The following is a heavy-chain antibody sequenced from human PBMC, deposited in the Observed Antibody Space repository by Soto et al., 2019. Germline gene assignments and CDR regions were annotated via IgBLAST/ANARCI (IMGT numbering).Heavy chain of an antibody. CDR2: INHSGST. V-gene: IGHV4-34*01. CDR1: GGSFSGYY. Sequence: SETLSLTCAVYGGSFSGYYWSWIRQPPGKGLEWIGEINHSGSTNYNPSLKSRVTISVDTSKNQFSLKLSSVTAADTAVYYCARAGTTALFNYWGQGTLVTVSS. J-gene: IGHJ4*02. D-gene: IGHD1-7*01. CDR3: ARAGTTALFNY.